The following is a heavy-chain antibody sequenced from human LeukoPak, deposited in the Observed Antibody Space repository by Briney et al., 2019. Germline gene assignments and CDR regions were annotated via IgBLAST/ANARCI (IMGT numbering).Heavy chain of an antibody. Sequence: ASVKVSCKASGYTFTSYGISWVRQAPGQGLEWMGWISAYNGNTNYAQKLQGRVTMTTDTSTSTVYMELRSLRSDDTAVYHCARGIAAAGTLLNYYYYYYMDVWGKGTTVTVSS. CDR3: ARGIAAAGTLLNYYYYYYMDV. CDR2: ISAYNGNT. CDR1: GYTFTSYG. V-gene: IGHV1-18*01. D-gene: IGHD6-13*01. J-gene: IGHJ6*03.